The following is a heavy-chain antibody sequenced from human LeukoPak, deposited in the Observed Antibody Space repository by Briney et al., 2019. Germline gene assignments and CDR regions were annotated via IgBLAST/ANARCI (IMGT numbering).Heavy chain of an antibody. D-gene: IGHD6-13*01. CDR1: GFTFSSYA. CDR3: ARDTPAAAYLFDY. J-gene: IGHJ4*02. Sequence: GGSRRLPCASFGFTFSSYAMSWARQAPGKGLDGVAAISGSGGNTYYADSVKGRFTISRDNSKSTLYLQMNSLRAEDTAVYYCARDTPAAAYLFDYWGQGTLVTVSS. V-gene: IGHV3-23*01. CDR2: ISGSGGNT.